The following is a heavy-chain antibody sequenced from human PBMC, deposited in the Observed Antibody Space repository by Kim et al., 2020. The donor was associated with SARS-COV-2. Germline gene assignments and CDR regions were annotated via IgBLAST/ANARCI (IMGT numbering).Heavy chain of an antibody. V-gene: IGHV5-10-1*01. CDR1: GYRFTSYW. CDR2: IDPSDSYT. CDR3: AGTVTTALRYYYYYGMDV. Sequence: GESLKISCKGSGYRFTSYWISWVRQMPGKGLEWMGRIDPSDSYTNYSPSFQGHVTISADKSISTAYLQWSSLKASDTAMYYCAGTVTTALRYYYYYGMDVWGQGTTVTVSS. D-gene: IGHD4-17*01. J-gene: IGHJ6*02.